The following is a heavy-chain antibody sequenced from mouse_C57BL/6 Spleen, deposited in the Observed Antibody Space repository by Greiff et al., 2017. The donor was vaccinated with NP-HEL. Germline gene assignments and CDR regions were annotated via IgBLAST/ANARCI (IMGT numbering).Heavy chain of an antibody. Sequence: EVQGVESGGGLVKPGGSLKLSCAASGFTFSDYGMHWVRQAPEKGLEWVAYISSGSSTIYYADTVKGRFTISRDNAKNTLFLQMTSLRSEDTAMYYCASVYYGSSGGFAYWGQGTLVTVSA. V-gene: IGHV5-17*01. J-gene: IGHJ3*01. CDR2: ISSGSSTI. CDR1: GFTFSDYG. D-gene: IGHD1-1*01. CDR3: ASVYYGSSGGFAY.